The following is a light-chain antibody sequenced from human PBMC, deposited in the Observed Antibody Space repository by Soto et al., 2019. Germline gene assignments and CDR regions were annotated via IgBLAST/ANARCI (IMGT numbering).Light chain of an antibody. CDR3: QKHNSALWT. CDR1: QSVSNY. J-gene: IGKJ1*01. Sequence: EIVLTQSPATLSLSPGERASLSCRASQSVSNYLTWYEQKPGQAPRLLIYDASNRATGIPARFSGSGSGTDFTLTISSLEPEDFATYYCQKHNSALWTFGQGTKVEIK. V-gene: IGKV3-11*01. CDR2: DAS.